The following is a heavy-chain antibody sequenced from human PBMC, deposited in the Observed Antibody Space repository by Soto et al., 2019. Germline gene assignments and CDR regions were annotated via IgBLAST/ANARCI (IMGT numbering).Heavy chain of an antibody. CDR2: IYYSGST. J-gene: IGHJ5*02. V-gene: IGHV4-59*01. Sequence: LSLTCTVSGGSISSYYWSWIRQPPGKGLEWIGYIYYSGSTNYNPSLKSRVTISVDTSKNQFSLKLSSVTAADTAVYYCARDLLPYSRENWFDPWGQGTLVTVSS. CDR3: ARDLLPYSRENWFDP. CDR1: GGSISSYY. D-gene: IGHD6-13*01.